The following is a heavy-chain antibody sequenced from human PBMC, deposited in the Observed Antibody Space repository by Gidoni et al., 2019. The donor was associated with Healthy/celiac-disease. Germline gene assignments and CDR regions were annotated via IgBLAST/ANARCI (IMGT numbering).Heavy chain of an antibody. D-gene: IGHD2-15*01. J-gene: IGHJ6*02. Sequence: QVQLVQSGAEVKKPGSSVKVSCKASGVTFSSYAISWVRQAPGQGLEWMGGIIPIFGTANYAQKFQGRVTITADESTSTAYMELSSLRSEDTAVYYCARASEYCSGGSCYSEGTGGMDVWGQGTTVTVSS. V-gene: IGHV1-69*01. CDR1: GVTFSSYA. CDR2: IIPIFGTA. CDR3: ARASEYCSGGSCYSEGTGGMDV.